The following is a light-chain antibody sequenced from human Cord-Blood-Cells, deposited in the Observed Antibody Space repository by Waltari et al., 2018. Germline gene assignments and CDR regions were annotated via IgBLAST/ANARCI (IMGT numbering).Light chain of an antibody. CDR3: CSYAGSSTYVV. CDR1: SSDVGSYNL. J-gene: IGLJ2*01. CDR2: GGS. V-gene: IGLV2-23*01. Sequence: QSALTQPASVSGSPGQSITISCTGTSSDVGSYNLVSWYQQHPGKAPKLMIYGGSKRPSGVSNRFSGSKSGNTASRTISGLQAEDEADYYCCSYAGSSTYVVFGGGTKLTVL.